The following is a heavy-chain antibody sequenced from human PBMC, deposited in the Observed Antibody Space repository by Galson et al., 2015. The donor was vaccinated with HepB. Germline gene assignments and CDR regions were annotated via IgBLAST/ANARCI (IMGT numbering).Heavy chain of an antibody. CDR3: ARGAGVSHGYGFVDYYYYMDV. CDR1: GFTFKNYG. V-gene: IGHV3-33*05. Sequence: SLRLSCAASGFTFKNYGVHWARQAPGKGLEWVSLIQYDGRDKYYADSVKGRFTISRDNTKNTVYLQMNSLRGEDTAVYFCARGAGVSHGYGFVDYYYYMDVWGKGTTVTVSS. CDR2: IQYDGRDK. J-gene: IGHJ6*03. D-gene: IGHD5-18*01.